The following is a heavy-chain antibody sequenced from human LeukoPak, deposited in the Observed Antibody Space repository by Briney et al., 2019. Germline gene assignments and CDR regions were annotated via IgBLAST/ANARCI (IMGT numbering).Heavy chain of an antibody. J-gene: IGHJ5*02. Sequence: GGSLRLSCAASGFSFDEYGMSWVRHAPGKGLEWVSGINCNGGSTGYADSVKGRFTISRDNAKKCIYSQMNSLRAEDTALHHCARGPLFGEFKGFDPWGQGTLVTVSS. V-gene: IGHV3-20*01. CDR3: ARGPLFGEFKGFDP. D-gene: IGHD3-10*01. CDR2: INCNGGST. CDR1: GFSFDEYG.